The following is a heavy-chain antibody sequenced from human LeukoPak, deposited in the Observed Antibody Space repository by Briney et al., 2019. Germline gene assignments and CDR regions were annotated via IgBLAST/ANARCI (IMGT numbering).Heavy chain of an antibody. D-gene: IGHD3-16*01. J-gene: IGHJ6*02. Sequence: SETLSLTCTVSGGSISSYYWSWIRQPPGKGLEWIGYIYYSGSTNYNPSLKSRVTISVDTSKNQFSLKLSSVTAADTAVYYCARLGPQGYYGMDVWGQGTTVTVSS. V-gene: IGHV4-59*01. CDR2: IYYSGST. CDR1: GGSISSYY. CDR3: ARLGPQGYYGMDV.